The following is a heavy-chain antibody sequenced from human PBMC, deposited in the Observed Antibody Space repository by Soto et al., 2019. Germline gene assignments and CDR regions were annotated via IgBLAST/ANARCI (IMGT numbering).Heavy chain of an antibody. Sequence: VQLVECGGGVVQPGMSLRRSCAASGFTFRSYAMHWVRQAPGKGLEWVAVIAYDGRNKYYADSVKGRFTISRDNSKNTLYLQMNSLRIEDTAVYYCARELERVFDYWGQGTLVTVSS. CDR2: IAYDGRNK. CDR1: GFTFRSYA. J-gene: IGHJ4*02. D-gene: IGHD1-1*01. V-gene: IGHV3-30*04. CDR3: ARELERVFDY.